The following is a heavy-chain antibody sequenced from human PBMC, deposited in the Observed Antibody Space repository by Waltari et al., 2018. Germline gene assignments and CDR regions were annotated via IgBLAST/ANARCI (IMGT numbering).Heavy chain of an antibody. CDR3: ARSGLVSAFDY. J-gene: IGHJ4*02. Sequence: EVQLVESGGGLVQPGGSVRLPCVAPGFDFDGYWMGWFRQAPGKSLEWVANINDDGTKEFYVESLKGRVTISRDNAKNSVYLQTTSLRAEDTALYYCARSGLVSAFDYWGQGSLVTVAS. V-gene: IGHV3-7*01. CDR2: INDDGTKE. D-gene: IGHD3-9*01. CDR1: GFDFDGYW.